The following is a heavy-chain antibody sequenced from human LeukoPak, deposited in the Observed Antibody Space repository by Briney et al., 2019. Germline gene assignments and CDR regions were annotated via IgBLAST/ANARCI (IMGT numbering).Heavy chain of an antibody. CDR2: ISYDGSNK. CDR1: GFTFSSYA. Sequence: GRSLRLSCAASGFTFSSYAMHWVRQAPGKGLEWVAVISYDGSNKYYADSVKGRFTISRGNSKNTLYLQMNSLRAEDTAVYYCAKSRYDSSGYYKYFDYWGQGTLVTVSS. CDR3: AKSRYDSSGYYKYFDY. V-gene: IGHV3-30-3*01. D-gene: IGHD3-22*01. J-gene: IGHJ4*02.